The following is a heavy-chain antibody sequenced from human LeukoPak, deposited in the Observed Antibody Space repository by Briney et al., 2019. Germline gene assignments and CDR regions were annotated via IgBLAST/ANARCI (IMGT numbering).Heavy chain of an antibody. J-gene: IGHJ2*01. CDR1: GFTFSSYA. Sequence: PGGSLRLSWAASGFTFSSYAMSWVRQAPGRGLELVSAISGSGGSTYYADSVKGRFTIPRANSKNTLYLQMNSLRAEDTAVYYCAKDLYSYWYFDLWGRGTLVTVSS. CDR3: AKDLYSYWYFDL. CDR2: ISGSGGST. V-gene: IGHV3-23*01. D-gene: IGHD1-26*01.